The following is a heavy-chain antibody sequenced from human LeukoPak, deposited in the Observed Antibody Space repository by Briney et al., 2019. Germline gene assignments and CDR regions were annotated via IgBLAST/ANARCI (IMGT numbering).Heavy chain of an antibody. Sequence: SETLSLTCAIYGGSFSGYQWTWIRQPPGKGLEWIGEINHGGSTNYNPSLKSRVIISEDTSKNQFSLKLSSVTAADTAVYYCALRGAIEAYYMDVWGKGTTVTVSS. CDR3: ALRGAIEAYYMDV. D-gene: IGHD3-10*01. CDR2: INHGGST. V-gene: IGHV4-34*01. CDR1: GGSFSGYQ. J-gene: IGHJ6*03.